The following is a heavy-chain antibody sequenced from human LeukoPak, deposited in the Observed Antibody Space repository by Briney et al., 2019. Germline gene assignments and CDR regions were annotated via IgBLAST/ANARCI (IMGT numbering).Heavy chain of an antibody. CDR2: INSDGSTT. V-gene: IGHV3-74*01. Sequence: PGGSLRLSCAASGFTFSSYWMYWVRQAPGKGLVWVSRINSDGSTTVYADSVKGRFTISRDNAKNTLYLQMSSLRADDTAVHYCARDYGLDYWGQGTLVTVSS. D-gene: IGHD4-17*01. CDR1: GFTFSSYW. CDR3: ARDYGLDY. J-gene: IGHJ4*02.